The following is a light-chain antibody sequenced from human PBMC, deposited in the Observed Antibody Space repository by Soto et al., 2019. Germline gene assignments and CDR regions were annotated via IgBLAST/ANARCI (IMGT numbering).Light chain of an antibody. V-gene: IGLV2-14*01. CDR2: EVS. Sequence: QSALTQPASVSGSPGQSITISCTGTSSDVGGYNYVSWYQQHPGKAPKLMIYEVSNRPSGVSNRFSGSKSGNTASLTISGLQAEDDADYYCSSYTRSSSLGFGTGTKLTVL. J-gene: IGLJ1*01. CDR3: SSYTRSSSLG. CDR1: SSDVGGYNY.